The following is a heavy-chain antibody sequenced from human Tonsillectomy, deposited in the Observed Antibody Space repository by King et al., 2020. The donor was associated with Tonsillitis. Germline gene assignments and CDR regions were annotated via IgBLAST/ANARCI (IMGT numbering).Heavy chain of an antibody. CDR1: GFTFSNYA. CDR2: MSFVGGSP. D-gene: IGHD1-26*01. Sequence: DVQLVESGGGLVQPGGSLRLSCAASGFTFSNYAMSWVRQAPGKGLEWVSAMSFVGGSPYYADSVKGRFTISRHNSKNTLYLQMNSLRAEDTAVYYCAKSRGGWESDGAFDYWGQGTLVTVSS. V-gene: IGHV3-23*04. J-gene: IGHJ4*02. CDR3: AKSRGGWESDGAFDY.